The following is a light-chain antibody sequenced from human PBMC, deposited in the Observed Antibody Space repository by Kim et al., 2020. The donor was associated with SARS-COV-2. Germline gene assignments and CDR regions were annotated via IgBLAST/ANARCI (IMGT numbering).Light chain of an antibody. Sequence: SYELTQPPSVSVAPGKTARITCGGNNIASKTVHWYQQRPVQLPVLVVYYDRDRPSWFSVRFSGYNSGNTATLTISRVEAGDEADYYCQVWYRTYDHPVFGGGTQLSVL. J-gene: IGLJ7*01. V-gene: IGLV3-21*04. CDR1: NIASKT. CDR3: QVWYRTYDHPV. CDR2: YDR.